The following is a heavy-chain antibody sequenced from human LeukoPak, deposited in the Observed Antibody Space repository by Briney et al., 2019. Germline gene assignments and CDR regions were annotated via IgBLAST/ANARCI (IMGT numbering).Heavy chain of an antibody. CDR2: IYPGDSDT. V-gene: IGHV5-51*01. CDR1: GYSFTSYW. CDR3: ARLGGSGSYYNRVNWFDP. Sequence: GESLKISCKGSGYSFTSYWIGWVRQMPGKGLEWMGIIYPGDSDTRYSLSFQGQVTISADKSISTTYLQWSSLKASDTAMYYCARLGGSGSYYNRVNWFDPWGQGTLVTVSS. J-gene: IGHJ5*02. D-gene: IGHD3-10*01.